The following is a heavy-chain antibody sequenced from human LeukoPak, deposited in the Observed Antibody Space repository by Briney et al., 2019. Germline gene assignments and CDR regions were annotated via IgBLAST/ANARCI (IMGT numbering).Heavy chain of an antibody. J-gene: IGHJ4*02. D-gene: IGHD4-23*01. CDR1: GFIFSRYS. Sequence: PGGSLRLSCAASGFIFSRYSMNWVRQAPGKGLEWVSYISSSSSTICYADSVKGRFTISRDNAKNSLYLQMNSLRDEDTAVYYCAREDYGGNSFDYWGQGTLVTVSS. V-gene: IGHV3-48*02. CDR3: AREDYGGNSFDY. CDR2: ISSSSSTI.